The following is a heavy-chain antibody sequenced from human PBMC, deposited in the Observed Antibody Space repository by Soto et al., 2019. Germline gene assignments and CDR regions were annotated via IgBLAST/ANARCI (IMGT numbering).Heavy chain of an antibody. CDR3: ARRTPGTTMTYYAMDV. V-gene: IGHV3-23*01. Sequence: EVPLLESGGGLVQPGGSLRLSCAASGFTFNSYAMTWVRQAPGKGLKWVSAISGSGGTTYYADSVKGRFTISRDSSNNTLYLQMNSLRAEDTALYYCARRTPGTTMTYYAMDVWGQGTMVTVSS. J-gene: IGHJ6*02. D-gene: IGHD1-1*01. CDR1: GFTFNSYA. CDR2: ISGSGGTT.